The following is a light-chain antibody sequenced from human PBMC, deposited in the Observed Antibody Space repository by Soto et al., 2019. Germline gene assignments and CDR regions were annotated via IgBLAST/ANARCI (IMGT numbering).Light chain of an antibody. CDR3: QQYGRSPLMYT. J-gene: IGKJ2*01. V-gene: IGKV3-20*01. Sequence: IVLTQSPGTLSLSPGERATLSCRASQSVDSNFLAWYQQKPGQAPRLLIYGASTRAAGVPDRFSGSGSGTDFTLTITRLEPADFAVYYCQQYGRSPLMYTFGQGTKLGVK. CDR1: QSVDSNF. CDR2: GAS.